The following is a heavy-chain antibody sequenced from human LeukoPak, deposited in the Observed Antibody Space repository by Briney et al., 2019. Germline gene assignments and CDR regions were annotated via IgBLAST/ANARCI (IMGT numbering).Heavy chain of an antibody. D-gene: IGHD6-25*01. V-gene: IGHV5-51*01. CDR2: IYPRDSDT. CDR1: GYSFTSYW. Sequence: GESLKISCKGSGYSFTSYWIGWVRQMPGKGLEWMGIIYPRDSDTRYSPSFQGQVTISADKSISTAYLQWSSLKASDTAMYYCARPPSIAADNDAFDIWGQGTMVTVSS. CDR3: ARPPSIAADNDAFDI. J-gene: IGHJ3*02.